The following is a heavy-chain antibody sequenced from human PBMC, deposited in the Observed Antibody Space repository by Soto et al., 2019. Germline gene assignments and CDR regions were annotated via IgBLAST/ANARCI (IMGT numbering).Heavy chain of an antibody. V-gene: IGHV3-23*01. CDR1: GFTISSYA. Sequence: EVQLLESEGGLVQPGGSLRLSCAASGFTISSYAMSWVRQAPGKGLEWVSAISGSGGSTYYADSVKGRFTISRDNSKNTLYLQMNSLRAEDTAVYYCAKGTYVVVVAATVDYWGRGTLVTVSS. CDR3: AKGTYVVVVAATVDY. CDR2: ISGSGGST. D-gene: IGHD2-15*01. J-gene: IGHJ4*02.